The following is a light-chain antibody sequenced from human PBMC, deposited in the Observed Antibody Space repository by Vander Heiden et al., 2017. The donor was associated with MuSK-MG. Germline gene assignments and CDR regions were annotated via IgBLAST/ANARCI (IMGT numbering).Light chain of an antibody. CDR2: NDS. CDR1: STNIGAGYD. J-gene: IGLJ2*01. CDR3: QSYDSDRNGCV. Sequence: QSVLTQPPSVSGAPGQRVTISCTGSSTNIGAGYDVHWYQQLPGTAPKLLICNDSKRPSGVPDRFSGSKSGTSASLAITGLQAEDEADYYCQSYDSDRNGCVFGGGTKVTVL. V-gene: IGLV1-40*01.